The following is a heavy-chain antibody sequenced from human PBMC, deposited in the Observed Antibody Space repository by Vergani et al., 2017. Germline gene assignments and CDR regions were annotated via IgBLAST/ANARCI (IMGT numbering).Heavy chain of an antibody. D-gene: IGHD2/OR15-2a*01. CDR1: GDSLTSDFFY. Sequence: QVQLQESGPGPVKPSQTLYLTCSVSGDSLTSDFFYWTWIRQPAGTRLGWIGRVHSSGSTHYNPSLEGRVSVSMDTAKNEFSLDLQSVTAADTAVYFCARGCASNRCPTRGTFEIWGRGTLVTVSS. V-gene: IGHV4-61*02. CDR3: ARGCASNRCPTRGTFEI. J-gene: IGHJ3*02. CDR2: VHSSGST.